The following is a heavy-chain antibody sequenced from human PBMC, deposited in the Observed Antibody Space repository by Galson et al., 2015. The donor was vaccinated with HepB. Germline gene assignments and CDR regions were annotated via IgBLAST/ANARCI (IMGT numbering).Heavy chain of an antibody. CDR3: VCLRGNDLNPLDS. Sequence: SLRLSCAASTFIFSTYSMNWVRQAPGKGLEWVSYISSGSTTTYYADSVKGRFTISRDNAKNTLYLQMNSLRADDTAVYYCVCLRGNDLNPLDSWGQGTLVTVSS. D-gene: IGHD4-23*01. J-gene: IGHJ4*02. CDR1: TFIFSTYS. V-gene: IGHV3-48*04. CDR2: ISSGSTTT.